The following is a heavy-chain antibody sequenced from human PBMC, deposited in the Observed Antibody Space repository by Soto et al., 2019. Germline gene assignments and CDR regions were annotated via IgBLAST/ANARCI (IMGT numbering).Heavy chain of an antibody. CDR1: GFTFSSYW. CDR2: IKQDGSEK. J-gene: IGHJ5*02. CDR3: ARGYYDFWADAVNWFDP. V-gene: IGHV3-7*01. Sequence: GGSLRLSCAASGFTFSSYWMSWVRQAPGKGLEWVANIKQDGSEKCYVDSVKGRFTISRDNAKNSLYLQMNSLRAEDTAVYYCARGYYDFWADAVNWFDPWGQGTLVTVSS. D-gene: IGHD3-3*01.